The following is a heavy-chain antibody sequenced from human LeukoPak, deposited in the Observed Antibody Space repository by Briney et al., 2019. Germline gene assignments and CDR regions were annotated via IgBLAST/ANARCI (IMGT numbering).Heavy chain of an antibody. D-gene: IGHD2-15*01. V-gene: IGHV3-74*01. CDR2: INSDGSST. CDR3: ARAPRVVVVAANDWYFDL. CDR1: GFTFSSYW. J-gene: IGHJ2*01. Sequence: GGSLRLSCAASGFTFSSYWMHWVRQAPAKGLVWVSRINSDGSSTSYADSVKGRFTISRDNAKNTLYLQMNSLRAEDTAVYYCARAPRVVVVAANDWYFDLWGRGTLVTVSS.